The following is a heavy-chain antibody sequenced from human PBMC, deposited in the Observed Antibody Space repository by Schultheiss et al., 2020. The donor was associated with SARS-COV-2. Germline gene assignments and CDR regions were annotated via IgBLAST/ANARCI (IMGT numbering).Heavy chain of an antibody. D-gene: IGHD3-3*01. CDR3: ARGTVRFLEWFVSTLDAFDI. V-gene: IGHV1-69*13. CDR2: IIPMFETT. J-gene: IGHJ3*02. CDR1: GSTLRSTA. Sequence: SVKVSCKASGSTLRSTAFSWVRQAPGQGLEWMGGIIPMFETTQYAQKFQGRVTITADESTGTGYMELNSLRSDDTAVYYCARGTVRFLEWFVSTLDAFDIWGQGTMVTVSS.